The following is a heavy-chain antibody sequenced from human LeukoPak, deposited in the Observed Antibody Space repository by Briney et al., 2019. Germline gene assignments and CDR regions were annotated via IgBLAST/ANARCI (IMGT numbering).Heavy chain of an antibody. D-gene: IGHD5-12*01. CDR3: ARRKYSAYDLFDY. CDR1: GYTFTNYD. J-gene: IGHJ4*02. Sequence: GASVKVSCKASGYTFTNYDINWVRQATGQGLEWMGWMNPNSGNTGYAQKFQGRVTITRNTSISTAYMELSSLRSEGTAVYYCARRKYSAYDLFDYWGQGTLVTVSS. CDR2: MNPNSGNT. V-gene: IGHV1-8*03.